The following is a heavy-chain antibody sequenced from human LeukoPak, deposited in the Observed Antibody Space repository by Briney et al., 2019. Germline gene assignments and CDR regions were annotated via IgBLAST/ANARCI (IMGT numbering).Heavy chain of an antibody. D-gene: IGHD5-18*01. CDR1: GFTFSSYA. CDR2: ISSNGGST. CDR3: ARRAMVLYYYCYYMDV. J-gene: IGHJ6*03. V-gene: IGHV3-64*01. Sequence: GRSLRLSCAASGFTFSSYAMHWVRQAPGNGLEYVSAISSNGGSTYYANSVKGRFTISRDNSKNTLYLQMGSLRAEDMAVYYCARRAMVLYYYCYYMDVWGKGTTVTVSS.